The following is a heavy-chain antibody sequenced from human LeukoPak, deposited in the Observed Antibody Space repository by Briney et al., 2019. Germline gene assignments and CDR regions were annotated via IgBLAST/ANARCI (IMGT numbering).Heavy chain of an antibody. V-gene: IGHV1-18*01. Sequence: ASVKVSCKASGYNFAGSGISWVRQAPGQGLEWMGWISAYNSDTNYAQEFHGRVTMTTDTPTSTAYMELRSLRSDDTAVYYCATHCSGVSCYGSDGPWGQGTQVTVSS. CDR2: ISAYNSDT. J-gene: IGHJ5*02. D-gene: IGHD2-15*01. CDR1: GYNFAGSG. CDR3: ATHCSGVSCYGSDGP.